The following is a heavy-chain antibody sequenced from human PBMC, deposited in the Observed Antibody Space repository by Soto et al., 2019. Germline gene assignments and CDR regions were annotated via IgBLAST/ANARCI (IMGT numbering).Heavy chain of an antibody. D-gene: IGHD4-17*01. CDR3: ARGTDFGWFDP. CDR2: ISAYNGNT. Sequence: ASVKVSCKASGYTFTSYDINWVRQAPGQGLEWMGWISAYNGNTNYAQKIQGRVTMTTDTSTSTVYMELSSLRSEDTAVYYCARGTDFGWFDPWGQGTLVTVSS. CDR1: GYTFTSYD. V-gene: IGHV1-18*01. J-gene: IGHJ5*02.